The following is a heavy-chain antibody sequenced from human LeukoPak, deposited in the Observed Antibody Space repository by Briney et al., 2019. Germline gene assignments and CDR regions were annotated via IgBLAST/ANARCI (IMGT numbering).Heavy chain of an antibody. CDR3: AKYGTGTTYAFDI. CDR1: GFTFDDYA. CDR2: ISWNSGSI. J-gene: IGHJ3*02. V-gene: IGHV3-9*03. Sequence: GGSLRLSCAASGFTFDDYAMHWVRQAPGKGLEWVSGISWNSGSIGYADSVKGRFTISRDNAKNSLYLQMNSLRAEDMALYYCAKYGTGTTYAFDIWGQGTMVTVSS. D-gene: IGHD1-7*01.